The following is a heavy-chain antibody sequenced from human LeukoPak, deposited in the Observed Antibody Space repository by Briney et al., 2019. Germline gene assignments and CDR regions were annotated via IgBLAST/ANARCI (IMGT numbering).Heavy chain of an antibody. V-gene: IGHV1-24*01. Sequence: GASVKVSCKVSGYTLTELSMHWVRQAPGKGLEWMGGFDPEDGETIYAQKFQGRVTMTEDTSTDTAYMELSSLRSDDTAVYYCARGQLEHHTPLGYFQHWGQGTLVTVSS. CDR3: ARGQLEHHTPLGYFQH. J-gene: IGHJ1*01. CDR2: FDPEDGET. D-gene: IGHD1-1*01. CDR1: GYTLTELS.